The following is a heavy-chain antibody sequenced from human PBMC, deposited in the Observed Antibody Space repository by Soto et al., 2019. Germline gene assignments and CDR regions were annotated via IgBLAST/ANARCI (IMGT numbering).Heavy chain of an antibody. V-gene: IGHV3-30*18. D-gene: IGHD2-15*01. CDR2: ISYDGSNK. J-gene: IGHJ6*02. Sequence: QVQLVESGGGVVQPGRSLRLSCAASGFTFSSYGMHWVRQAPGKGLEWVAVISYDGSNKYYADSVKGRFTNSKDNSKSAMQPQKNSLRAEDMAVYYCAKDQYCGGCSGYSEGGDDGMDVWGQGTTVTVSS. CDR1: GFTFSSYG. CDR3: AKDQYCGGCSGYSEGGDDGMDV.